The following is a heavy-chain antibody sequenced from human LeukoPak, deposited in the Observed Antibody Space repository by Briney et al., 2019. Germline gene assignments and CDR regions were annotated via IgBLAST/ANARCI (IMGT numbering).Heavy chain of an antibody. CDR1: GGSFSGYY. V-gene: IGHV4-34*01. D-gene: IGHD3-10*01. CDR3: ARKAGMVRGVTRSYYMDV. CDR2: INHSGST. J-gene: IGHJ6*03. Sequence: SETLSLTCAVYGGSFSGYYWSWIRQPPGKGLEWIGEINHSGSTNYNPSLKSRVTISVDTSKNQFSLKLSSVTAADTAVYYCARKAGMVRGVTRSYYMDVWGKGTTVTISS.